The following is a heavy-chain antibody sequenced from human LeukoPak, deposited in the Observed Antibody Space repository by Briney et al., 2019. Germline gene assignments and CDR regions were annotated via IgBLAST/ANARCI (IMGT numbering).Heavy chain of an antibody. J-gene: IGHJ4*02. CDR3: ASWSIAAAGLDY. Sequence: PSETLSLTCTVSGGSISSYYWSWIRQPAGKGLEWIGRIYTSGSTYYNPSLKSRVTISVDRSKNQFSLKLSSVTAADTAVYYCASWSIAAAGLDYWGQGTLVTVSS. D-gene: IGHD6-13*01. V-gene: IGHV4-4*07. CDR1: GGSISSYY. CDR2: IYTSGST.